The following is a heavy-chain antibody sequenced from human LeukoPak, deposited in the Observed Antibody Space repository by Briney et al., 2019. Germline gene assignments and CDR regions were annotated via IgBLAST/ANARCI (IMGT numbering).Heavy chain of an antibody. CDR2: ISYDGSNK. Sequence: GRSLRLSCAASGFTFSSYGMHWVRQAPGKGLEWVAVISYDGSNKYYADSVKGRFTISRDNSKNTLYLQMNSLRAEDTAVYYCARGDGIAARRGLYWGQGTLVTVSS. V-gene: IGHV3-30*03. CDR1: GFTFSSYG. D-gene: IGHD6-6*01. J-gene: IGHJ4*02. CDR3: ARGDGIAARRGLY.